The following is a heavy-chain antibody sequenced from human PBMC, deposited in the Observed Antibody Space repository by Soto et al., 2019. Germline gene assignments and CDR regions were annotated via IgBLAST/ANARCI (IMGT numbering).Heavy chain of an antibody. V-gene: IGHV3-30*18. CDR2: ISYDGSNK. J-gene: IGHJ4*02. D-gene: IGHD6-13*01. CDR3: AKDLTPGIAAAGLFDY. Sequence: PGGSLRLSCAASGFTFSSYGMNWVRQAPGKGLEWVAVISYDGSNKYYADSVKVRFTISRDNSKNTMNLQINILRVEDTAVYYFAKDLTPGIAAAGLFDYWGQGTLVTVSS. CDR1: GFTFSSYG.